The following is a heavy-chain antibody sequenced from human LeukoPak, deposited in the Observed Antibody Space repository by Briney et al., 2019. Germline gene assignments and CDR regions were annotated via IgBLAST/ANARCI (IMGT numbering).Heavy chain of an antibody. V-gene: IGHV3-64*02. CDR3: TRDGGSFCDFDY. CDR2: INTDGRIT. D-gene: IGHD1-26*01. J-gene: IGHJ4*02. Sequence: SGGSLRLSCVASGFSFRNYAIHWVRQAPGKGLEYVSVINTDGRITYYADSVKGRFAISRDNSKNTVYLQMGSLRGEDIAVYYCTRDGGSFCDFDYWGQGALVTVSS. CDR1: GFSFRNYA.